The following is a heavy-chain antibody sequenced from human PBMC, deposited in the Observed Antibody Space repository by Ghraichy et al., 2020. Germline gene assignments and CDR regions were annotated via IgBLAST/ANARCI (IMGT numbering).Heavy chain of an antibody. CDR3: SGHELLWYFDL. V-gene: IGHV4-39*02. Sequence: SETLSLTCTLSGDSLSSGNYYWGWIRQAPQKGLEWIGSIFYSGSTISNPSLKSRVTISIDTSKTHFSLKLISVTAAGTALYFVSGHELLWYFDLWGRGTLVTVSS. CDR1: GDSLSSGNYY. D-gene: IGHD3-16*01. J-gene: IGHJ2*01. CDR2: IFYSGST.